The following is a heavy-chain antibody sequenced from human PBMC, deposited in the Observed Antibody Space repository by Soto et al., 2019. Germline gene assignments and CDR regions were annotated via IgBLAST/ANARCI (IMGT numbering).Heavy chain of an antibody. V-gene: IGHV2-26*01. CDR2: IFSNDEK. Sequence: SGPTLVNPTETLTLTCTVSGFSLSNARMGVSWIRQPPGKALEWLAHIFSNDEKSYTTSLKSRLTISKDTSESQVVLTMTNMDPVDTATYYCARIWSLVGYGMDVWGQGTTVTVS. CDR1: GFSLSNARMG. CDR3: ARIWSLVGYGMDV. D-gene: IGHD2-8*02. J-gene: IGHJ6*02.